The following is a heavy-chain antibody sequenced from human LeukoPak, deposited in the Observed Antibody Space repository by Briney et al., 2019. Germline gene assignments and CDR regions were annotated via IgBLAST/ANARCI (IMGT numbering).Heavy chain of an antibody. Sequence: QPGGSLRLSCAASGFTFSRFWMHWVRQAPGKGLVWVSRINGDGSSTNYADSVKGRFTISRDNAKNTLFLQMNSLRAEDTAVYYCARDPGAAAGDYWGQGALVTVSS. J-gene: IGHJ4*02. CDR1: GFTFSRFW. D-gene: IGHD6-13*01. V-gene: IGHV3-74*01. CDR2: INGDGSST. CDR3: ARDPGAAAGDY.